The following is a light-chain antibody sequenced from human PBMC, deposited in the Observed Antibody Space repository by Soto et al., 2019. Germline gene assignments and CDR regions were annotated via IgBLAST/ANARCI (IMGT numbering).Light chain of an antibody. J-gene: IGKJ4*01. Sequence: DIQMSQSPSSLSASVGDRVTITCQASQDISNYLNWYQHKPGKPPKLLIYDASNLETGVPSRFSGSNSGTAFTFTITSLQPEDIATYYCQQYDNLPFSFGGGTKVEIK. CDR2: DAS. V-gene: IGKV1-33*01. CDR1: QDISNY. CDR3: QQYDNLPFS.